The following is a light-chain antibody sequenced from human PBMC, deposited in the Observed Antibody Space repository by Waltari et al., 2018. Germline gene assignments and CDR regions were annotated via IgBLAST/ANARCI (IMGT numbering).Light chain of an antibody. V-gene: IGLV1-44*01. Sequence: QSVLTQPPSASGTPGQRVTLSCSGNSSNIGSNTGNWYQQLPGTAPKLLIYSNNQRHSGVPDRFSGSKSGTSASLAISVLQSEDDADYYCAAWDDSLNGVVFGGGTKLTVL. CDR1: SSNIGSNT. CDR3: AAWDDSLNGVV. CDR2: SNN. J-gene: IGLJ2*01.